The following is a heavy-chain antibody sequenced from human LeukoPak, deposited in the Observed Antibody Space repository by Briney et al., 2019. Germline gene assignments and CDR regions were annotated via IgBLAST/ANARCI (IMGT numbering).Heavy chain of an antibody. V-gene: IGHV3-13*01. Sequence: GGSLRLSCAASGFTFSNYDMHWVRQATGKGLEWVSVITTTGDTYYAGSVKGRFTISRDNAKNSLYLQMNSLRAEDTAVYYCARDGYCSSTTCFDYWGQGTLVTVSS. CDR3: ARDGYCSSTTCFDY. J-gene: IGHJ4*02. D-gene: IGHD2-2*03. CDR1: GFTFSNYD. CDR2: ITTTGDT.